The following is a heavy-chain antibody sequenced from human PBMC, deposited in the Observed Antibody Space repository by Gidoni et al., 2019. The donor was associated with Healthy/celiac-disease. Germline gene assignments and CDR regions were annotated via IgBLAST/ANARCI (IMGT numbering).Heavy chain of an antibody. CDR1: GFTFSSYA. J-gene: IGHJ6*02. Sequence: EVQLLESGGGLVQPGGSLRLSCAASGFTFSSYAMSWVRQDPGTGLEWVSAMRGSGGSKYYADSVKGRFTISRDNSKNTLYLQRNSLRAEDTAVYYCAKDKTALLWFGELSHYYYYGMDVWGQGTTVTVSS. CDR2: MRGSGGSK. V-gene: IGHV3-23*01. CDR3: AKDKTALLWFGELSHYYYYGMDV. D-gene: IGHD3-10*01.